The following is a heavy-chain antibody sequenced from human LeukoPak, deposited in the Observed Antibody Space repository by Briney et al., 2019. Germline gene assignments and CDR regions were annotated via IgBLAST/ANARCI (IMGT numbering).Heavy chain of an antibody. Sequence: ASVKVSCKTSGYTFTTYFIHWVRQAPGQGLEWMGGINPYSGDTKYAQKFQGRVTMTSDTSISTAYMELSRLMSDDTAVYYCARYWAEPAATDDAFDIWGQGTMVVVSS. D-gene: IGHD2-15*01. CDR2: INPYSGDT. J-gene: IGHJ3*02. CDR3: ARYWAEPAATDDAFDI. V-gene: IGHV1-2*02. CDR1: GYTFTTYF.